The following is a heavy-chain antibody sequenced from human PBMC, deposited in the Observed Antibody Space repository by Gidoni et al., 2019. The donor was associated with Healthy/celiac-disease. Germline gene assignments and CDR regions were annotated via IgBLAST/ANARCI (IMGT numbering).Heavy chain of an antibody. V-gene: IGHV1-3*01. D-gene: IGHD6-13*01. CDR1: GYTFTSNA. CDR3: ARDGCGGIADQGGCYGY. J-gene: IGHJ4*02. CDR2: INAGNGNT. Sequence: QVQLVQSGAEGKKPGASVKVSCKASGYTFTSNAMHWVRQAPGQRLEWMGWINAGNGNTKYSQKFQGRVTITRDTSSSTAYMELSSLRSEDTAVYYCARDGCGGIADQGGCYGYWGQGTLVTVSS.